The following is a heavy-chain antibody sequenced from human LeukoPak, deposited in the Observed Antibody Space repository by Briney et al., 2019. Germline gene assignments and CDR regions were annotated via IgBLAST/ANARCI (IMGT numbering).Heavy chain of an antibody. CDR1: GGSISSGGYY. CDR3: ARARGYCTNGVCYTYDY. CDR2: IYHSGST. Sequence: PSETLSLTCTVSGGSISSGGYYWSWIRQPPGKGLEWIGYIYHSGSTYYNPSLKSRVTISVDRSKNQFSLKLSSVTAADTAVYYCARARGYCTNGVCYTYDYWGQGTLVTVSS. J-gene: IGHJ4*02. V-gene: IGHV4-30-2*01. D-gene: IGHD2-8*01.